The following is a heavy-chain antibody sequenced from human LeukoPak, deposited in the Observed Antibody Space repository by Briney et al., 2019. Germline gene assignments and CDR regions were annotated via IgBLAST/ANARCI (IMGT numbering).Heavy chain of an antibody. Sequence: GGSPRLSCAAPGFTFSIYSMNWVPQAPGKGLEWVSSITSSGSYIYYADSVKGRFTISRDNTKNSLYLQMNSMRAEDTAVYYCARHVVAVGFDYWGQGTLVTVSS. J-gene: IGHJ4*02. V-gene: IGHV3-21*01. CDR2: ITSSGSYI. CDR3: ARHVVAVGFDY. D-gene: IGHD3-22*01. CDR1: GFTFSIYS.